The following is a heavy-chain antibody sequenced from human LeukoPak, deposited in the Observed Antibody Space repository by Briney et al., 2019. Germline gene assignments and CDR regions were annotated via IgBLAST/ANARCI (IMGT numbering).Heavy chain of an antibody. J-gene: IGHJ6*03. CDR2: IYPGDSDT. V-gene: IGHV5-51*01. CDR3: ARRDYYYYYMDV. CDR1: GYRFTSYW. Sequence: GGALKIPCKGSGYRFTSYWIGWVGQMPGKGLDWMGIIYPGDSDTRYSPSCQGQVTIYAAKSISTAHLQWSRPKASDTAIYYCARRDYYYYYMDVWGKGTTVTVSS.